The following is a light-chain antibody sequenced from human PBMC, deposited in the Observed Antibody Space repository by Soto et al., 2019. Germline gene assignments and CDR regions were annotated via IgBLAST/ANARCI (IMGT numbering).Light chain of an antibody. V-gene: IGKV3-15*01. CDR3: QQSYSSPIT. CDR1: QSVNSN. CDR2: GAS. J-gene: IGKJ5*01. Sequence: EIMMTQSPVTLSVSPGERATLSCRASQSVNSNLAWYQQKPGQAPRLLIYGASTRATGIPASFIGNGSGTEFTLTVSSLQPEDFATYYCQQSYSSPITFGQGTRLEIK.